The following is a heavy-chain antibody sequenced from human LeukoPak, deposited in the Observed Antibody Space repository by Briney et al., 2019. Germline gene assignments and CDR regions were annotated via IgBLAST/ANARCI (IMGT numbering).Heavy chain of an antibody. V-gene: IGHV4-59*01. Sequence: SETLSLTCSVSDGSINSYYWNWIRRPPGKGLEWIGYIYYNGNTNYSPSLKSRVTMSVDTSKNLFSLKVSSVTAADTAVYYCTKVGLSGLFDYWGQGALVTVSS. CDR2: IYYNGNT. CDR3: TKVGLSGLFDY. CDR1: DGSINSYY. J-gene: IGHJ4*02. D-gene: IGHD3-10*01.